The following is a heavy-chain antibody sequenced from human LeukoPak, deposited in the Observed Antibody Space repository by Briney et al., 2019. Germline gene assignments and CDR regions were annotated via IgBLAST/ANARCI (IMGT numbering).Heavy chain of an antibody. CDR1: GYTFTGYY. D-gene: IGHD2-2*02. CDR2: INSNSGGT. J-gene: IGHJ5*02. CDR3: ARDRTAAITNWFDP. Sequence: ASVKVSCKASGYTFTGYYMHWVRQAPGQGLEWMGWINSNSGGTNYAQKFQGRVTMTRDTSISTAYMELSRLRSDDTAVYYCARDRTAAITNWFDPWGQGTLVTVSS. V-gene: IGHV1-2*02.